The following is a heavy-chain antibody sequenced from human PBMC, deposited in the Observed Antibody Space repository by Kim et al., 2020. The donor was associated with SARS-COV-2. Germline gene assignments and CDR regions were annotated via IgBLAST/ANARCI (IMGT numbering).Heavy chain of an antibody. CDR3: ARRANYYDSSGSDAFDI. D-gene: IGHD3-22*01. J-gene: IGHJ3*02. V-gene: IGHV3-53*04. Sequence: VKGRFTISRHNSKNTLYLQMNSLRAEDTAVYYCARRANYYDSSGSDAFDIWGQGTMVTVSS.